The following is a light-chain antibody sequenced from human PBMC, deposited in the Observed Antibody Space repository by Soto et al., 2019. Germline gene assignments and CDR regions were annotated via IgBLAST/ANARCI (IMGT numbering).Light chain of an antibody. CDR1: QSVSSSY. CDR3: QQYNDWPLT. CDR2: GAF. J-gene: IGKJ1*01. V-gene: IGKV3-15*01. Sequence: EMVLTQSTGTLSLSPGERATLSCRSSQSVSSSYLAWYQQKPGQAPSLLIYGAFTRATGIPARFSGTGSGTEFTLTISSLQSEDFALYYCQQYNDWPLTFGQGTKVDIK.